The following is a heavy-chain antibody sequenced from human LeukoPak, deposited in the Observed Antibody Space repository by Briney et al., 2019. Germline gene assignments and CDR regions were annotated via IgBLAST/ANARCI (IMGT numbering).Heavy chain of an antibody. CDR3: ARVGARHYGMDV. CDR2: INHSGST. D-gene: IGHD1-26*01. J-gene: IGHJ6*02. Sequence: SETLSLTCAVYGGSFSGYYWSWIRQPPGKGLEWIGEINHSGSTNYNPSLKSRVTISVDTSKNQFSLKLSSVTAADTAVYYCARVGARHYGMDVWGQGTTVTVSS. CDR1: GGSFSGYY. V-gene: IGHV4-34*01.